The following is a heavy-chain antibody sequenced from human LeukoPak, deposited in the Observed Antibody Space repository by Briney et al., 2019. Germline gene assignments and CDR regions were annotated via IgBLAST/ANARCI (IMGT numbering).Heavy chain of an antibody. CDR2: IYNSGYT. CDR3: ARGTSTPYYFDL. Sequence: SETLSLTCTVSGGSISSSIYYWGWIRQPPGKGLEWIGSIYNSGYTYYNPSLKSRVTISVDTSNNQFSVRVSSMTPTDTAVYYCARGTSTPYYFDLWGQGTLGSVSS. V-gene: IGHV4-39*01. D-gene: IGHD3/OR15-3a*01. J-gene: IGHJ4*02. CDR1: GGSISSSIYY.